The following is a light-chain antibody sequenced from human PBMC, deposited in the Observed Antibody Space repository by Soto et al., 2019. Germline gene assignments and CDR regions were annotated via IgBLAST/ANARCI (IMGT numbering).Light chain of an antibody. CDR3: QQDNSFPWT. J-gene: IGKJ1*01. CDR1: QGISSW. Sequence: IQVPHCPPSLSASVGNRVTMTCRASQGISSWLVWYQQKPGKAPKLLIYAASSLQSGVPSRFSGSGSGTDFTLTISGLQPEDLATYYCQQDNSFPWTFGQATKVDI. V-gene: IGKV1-12*01. CDR2: AAS.